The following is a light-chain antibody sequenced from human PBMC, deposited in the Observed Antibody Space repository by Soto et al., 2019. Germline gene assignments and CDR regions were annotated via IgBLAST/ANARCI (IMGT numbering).Light chain of an antibody. CDR3: QQRFNWPPIT. J-gene: IGKJ5*01. Sequence: EIVLTQSPATLSLSPGERATLSCRASQSVNNYVAWYQQKPAQAPRLLIYDASNRATGVPGRFSGSGSGTDFTLTISSLEPEDVAVYYCQQRFNWPPITFGQGTRLEIK. CDR1: QSVNNY. CDR2: DAS. V-gene: IGKV3-11*01.